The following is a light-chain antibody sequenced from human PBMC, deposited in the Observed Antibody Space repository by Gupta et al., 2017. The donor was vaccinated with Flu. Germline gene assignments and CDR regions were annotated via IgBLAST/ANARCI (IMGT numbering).Light chain of an antibody. CDR3: QQESGSQWA. CDR2: GAS. CDR1: QSLRSSY. Sequence: GTLYLSPGERATRSCTVSQSLRSSYLAWYQQKPGQAPRLLIFGASSRATDIADRFSGSGSGTEFTLTVSSREPEDLAVYYCQQESGSQWAFGQGTKVE. J-gene: IGKJ1*01. V-gene: IGKV3-20*01.